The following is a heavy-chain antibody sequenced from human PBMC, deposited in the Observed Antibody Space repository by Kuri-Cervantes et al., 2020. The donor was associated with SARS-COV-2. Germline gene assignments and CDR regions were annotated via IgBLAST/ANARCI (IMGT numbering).Heavy chain of an antibody. Sequence: GESLKISCAASGFTFSSYGMHWVRQAPGKGLEWVAVIWYDGSNKYYADSVKGRFTISRDNAKNSLYLQMNSLRAEDTAVYYCAREASSWYFFDIWGQGTMVTVSS. CDR1: GFTFSSYG. CDR3: AREASSWYFFDI. D-gene: IGHD6-13*01. CDR2: IWYDGSNK. J-gene: IGHJ3*02. V-gene: IGHV3-33*01.